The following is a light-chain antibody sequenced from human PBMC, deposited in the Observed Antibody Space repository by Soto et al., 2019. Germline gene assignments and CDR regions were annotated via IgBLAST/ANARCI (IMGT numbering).Light chain of an antibody. CDR3: SSYTSINKV. CDR1: SSDVGGYKY. Sequence: QSALTQPPSASGSPGQSVTISCTGVSSDVGGYKYVSWYQQHPGKAPKVMIYEISKRPSGVSDRFSGSKTGKTASLTISGLQAEDEADYYCSSYTSINKVFGGGTKLTVL. J-gene: IGLJ2*01. CDR2: EIS. V-gene: IGLV2-8*01.